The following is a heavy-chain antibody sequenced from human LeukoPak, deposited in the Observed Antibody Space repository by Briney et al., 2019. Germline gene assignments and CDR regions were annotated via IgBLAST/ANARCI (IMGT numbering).Heavy chain of an antibody. D-gene: IGHD3-10*01. V-gene: IGHV1-3*01. CDR3: ARALINSGSYYKFDD. CDR1: GYTFTSYA. Sequence: EASVKVSCKASGYTFTSYAMHWVRQAPGQRLEWMGWINAGNGNTKYSQKFQGRVTITRDTSASTAYMGLSSLRSEDTAVYYCARALINSGSYYKFDDWGQGTLVTVSS. CDR2: INAGNGNT. J-gene: IGHJ4*02.